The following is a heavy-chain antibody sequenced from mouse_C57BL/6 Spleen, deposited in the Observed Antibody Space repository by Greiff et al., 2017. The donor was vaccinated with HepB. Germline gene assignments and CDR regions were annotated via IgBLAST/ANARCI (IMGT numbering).Heavy chain of an antibody. CDR3: ARHEPYYYAMDY. J-gene: IGHJ4*01. Sequence: EVHLVESGGGLVQPGGSLKLSCAASGFTFSDYYMYWVRQTPEKRLEWVAYISNGGGSTYYPDTVKGRFTISRDNAKNTLYLQMSRLKSEDTAMYYCARHEPYYYAMDYWGQGTSVTVSS. CDR2: ISNGGGST. V-gene: IGHV5-12*01. CDR1: GFTFSDYY.